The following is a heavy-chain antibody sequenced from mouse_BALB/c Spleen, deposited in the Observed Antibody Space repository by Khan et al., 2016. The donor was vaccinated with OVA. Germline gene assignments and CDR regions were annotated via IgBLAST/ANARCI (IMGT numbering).Heavy chain of an antibody. Sequence: VELVESGPGLVVPSQSLSITCTVSGFSLSRYNVHWVRQPPGKGLEWLGMIWGGGGTDYTSALKSRLSISKDDSKRQVFLKMNSLQTDDTAMYYCTRSYYRYYGYYAMDYGGQGTSVTVSS. CDR2: IWGGGGT. J-gene: IGHJ4*01. CDR1: GFSLSRYN. V-gene: IGHV2-6-4*01. D-gene: IGHD2-14*01. CDR3: TRSYYRYYGYYAMDY.